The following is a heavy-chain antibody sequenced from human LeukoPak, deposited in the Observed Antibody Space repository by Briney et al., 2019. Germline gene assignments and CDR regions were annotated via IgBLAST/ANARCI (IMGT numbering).Heavy chain of an antibody. CDR3: ARENRGYSYGSIDY. J-gene: IGHJ4*02. V-gene: IGHV1-2*06. Sequence: ASVKVSCKASGYTFTGYYLHWVRQAPGQGLEWMGRINPNSGGTNYAQKFQGRVTMTRDTSISTAYMELSRLRSDDTAVYYCARENRGYSYGSIDYWGQGTLVTVSS. CDR2: INPNSGGT. CDR1: GYTFTGYY. D-gene: IGHD5-18*01.